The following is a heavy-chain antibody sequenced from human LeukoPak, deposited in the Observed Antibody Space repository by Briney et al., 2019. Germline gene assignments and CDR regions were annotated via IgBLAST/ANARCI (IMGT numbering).Heavy chain of an antibody. CDR1: GYDFPSYY. CDR3: AKCRDYYDSSGFYTYDV. V-gene: IGHV5-51*01. CDR2: IFPGDSDT. J-gene: IGHJ3*01. D-gene: IGHD3-22*01. Sequence: KAGESLKISCVTSGYDFPSYYIAWVRQMPGKGPEWMGVIFPGDSDTRYNPAFKGQVTMSVDTSVGTAYLQWSSLKASDAAMYFCAKCRDYYDSSGFYTYDVWGHGTRVIV.